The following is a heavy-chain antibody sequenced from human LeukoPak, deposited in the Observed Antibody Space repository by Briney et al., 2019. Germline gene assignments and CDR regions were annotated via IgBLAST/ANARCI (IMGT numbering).Heavy chain of an antibody. J-gene: IGHJ4*02. V-gene: IGHV4-38-2*02. D-gene: IGHD3-3*01. CDR1: GYSTSSGYY. CDR3: ARVGNYDFWSGYLYYFDY. CDR2: IYHSGST. Sequence: SETLSLACTVSGYSTSSGYYWGWIRQPPGKGLEWSGSIYHSGSTYYNPSLKSRVTISVDTSKNQFSLKLSAVTAADTAVYYCARVGNYDFWSGYLYYFDYWGQGTLVTVSS.